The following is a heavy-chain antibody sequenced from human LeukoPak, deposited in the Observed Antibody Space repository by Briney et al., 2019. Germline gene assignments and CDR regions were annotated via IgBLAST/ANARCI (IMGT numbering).Heavy chain of an antibody. J-gene: IGHJ4*02. CDR1: GGSFSGYY. D-gene: IGHD3-3*01. CDR3: ASFDDFWSGYSY. Sequence: PSETLSLTCAVYGGSFSGYYWSWIRQPPGKGLEWIGYIYYSGSTNYNPSLKSRVTISVDTSKNQFSLKLSSVTAADTAVYYCASFDDFWSGYSYWGQGTLVTVSS. CDR2: IYYSGST. V-gene: IGHV4-59*01.